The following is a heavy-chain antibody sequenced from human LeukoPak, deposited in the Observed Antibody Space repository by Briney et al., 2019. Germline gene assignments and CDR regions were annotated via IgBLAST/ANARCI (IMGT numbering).Heavy chain of an antibody. Sequence: PSETLSLTCTVSGGSIYSTTFYWGWIRQPPGKGLEWIGSMYYDGSTYHNPPLKSRVTISVDTSNNQFSLKLTSVTAADTAVYFCARRSDSGSDDGEDYFDYWGQGTLVTVSS. V-gene: IGHV4-39*01. CDR1: GGSIYSTTFY. J-gene: IGHJ4*02. CDR2: MYYDGST. D-gene: IGHD1-26*01. CDR3: ARRSDSGSDDGEDYFDY.